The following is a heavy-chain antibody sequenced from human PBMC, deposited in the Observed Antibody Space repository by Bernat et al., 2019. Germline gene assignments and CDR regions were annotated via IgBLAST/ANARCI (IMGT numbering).Heavy chain of an antibody. D-gene: IGHD5/OR15-5a*01. V-gene: IGHV3-23*01. CDR3: AKGVYGLGGFDY. Sequence: EVQLLESGGGLVQPGGSLRLSCAASAFTFSSYAMSWVRQAPGKGLEWVSTVSSSGGSTYYADSVKGRFSISRDNSKNTLYPQMNSLRAEDTAVYYCAKGVYGLGGFDYWGQGTLVTVSS. CDR1: AFTFSSYA. J-gene: IGHJ4*02. CDR2: VSSSGGST.